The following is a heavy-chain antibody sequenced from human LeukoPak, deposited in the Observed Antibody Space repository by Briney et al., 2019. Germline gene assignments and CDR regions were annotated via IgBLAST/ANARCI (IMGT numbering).Heavy chain of an antibody. V-gene: IGHV1-69*06. D-gene: IGHD2-2*02. J-gene: IGHJ6*03. CDR3: VTGRIPQKAMSYDYYYYLDV. CDR1: GGTFSTYT. CDR2: VVPIFETA. Sequence: SVKVSCKASGGTFSTYTFTWVRQAPGQGLEWVGGVVPIFETANYAQKFQGRVTITADKSTDTAYMELSSLKSEDTALYYCVTGRIPQKAMSYDYYYYLDVWGKGTTVTVSS.